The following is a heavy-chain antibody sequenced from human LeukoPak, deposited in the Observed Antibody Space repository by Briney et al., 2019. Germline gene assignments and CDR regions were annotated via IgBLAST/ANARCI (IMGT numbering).Heavy chain of an antibody. D-gene: IGHD6-13*01. CDR3: ARPDSSPFHFDL. Sequence: GESLKISCKGSGYRFTTYWIGWVRQMPGKGLEWMGVIYPGDSTIKYSPPFEGQVTISADKSSSTAYLQWSSLKASDTAVYYCARPDSSPFHFDLWGQGTLVTVSS. CDR1: GYRFTTYW. J-gene: IGHJ4*02. CDR2: IYPGDSTI. V-gene: IGHV5-51*01.